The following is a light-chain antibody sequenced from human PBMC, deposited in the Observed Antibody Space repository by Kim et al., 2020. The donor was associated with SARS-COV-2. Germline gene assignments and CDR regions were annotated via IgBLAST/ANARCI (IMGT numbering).Light chain of an antibody. CDR1: SGHISGD. J-gene: IGLJ1*01. CDR2: VKSDGSH. V-gene: IGLV4-69*01. CDR3: QTWGTDTPYV. Sequence: QLVLTQSPSASASLGASVKLTCTLSSGHISGDVAWHQQQPDKGPRYLVKVKSDGSHIKGDGIPDRFSGSRSGAERYLTISGLQSEDEADYYCQTWGTDTPYVFGGGTKVTVL.